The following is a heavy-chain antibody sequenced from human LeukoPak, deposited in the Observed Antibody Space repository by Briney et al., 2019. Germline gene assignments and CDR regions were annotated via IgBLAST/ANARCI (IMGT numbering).Heavy chain of an antibody. CDR3: ARESFSTLTSATDAFDI. CDR2: INPKSGGT. V-gene: IGHV1-2*02. J-gene: IGHJ3*02. CDR1: GYTFTSYG. D-gene: IGHD4-17*01. Sequence: ASVKVSCKASGYTFTSYGISWVRQAPGQGLEWMGWINPKSGGTNSAQRFQGRVTMTRDTSISTAYMELSRLRPDDTAVYYCARESFSTLTSATDAFDIWGQGTMVTVSS.